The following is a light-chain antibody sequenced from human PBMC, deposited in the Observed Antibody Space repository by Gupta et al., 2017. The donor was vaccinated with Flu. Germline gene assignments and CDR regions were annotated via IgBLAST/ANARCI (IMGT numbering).Light chain of an antibody. V-gene: IGKV2-28*01. CDR1: QSLLNRNGNIY. CDR2: LGF. CDR3: MQGLQTPFT. Sequence: IYSRSSQSLLNRNGNIYFNWFLQKPGKSPKLLIYLGFSRETGVPERFRGRASGTEFTLTISRVEAEDVGVYFCMQGLQTPFTFGPGTKLDIK. J-gene: IGKJ3*01.